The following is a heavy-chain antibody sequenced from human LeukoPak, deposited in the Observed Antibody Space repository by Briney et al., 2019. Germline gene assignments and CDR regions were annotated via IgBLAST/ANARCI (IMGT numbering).Heavy chain of an antibody. J-gene: IGHJ4*02. V-gene: IGHV3-7*01. CDR2: IKQDGGEK. CDR1: GFTFSVYW. Sequence: PGGSLRLSYAASGFTFSVYWMTWVRQAPGKGLEWVANIKQDGGEKYYVDSVKGRFTISRDNAKNSLYLQMNSLRAEDTAVYYCARDPQYCAGDCHYGRFDYWGQGTLVTVSS. D-gene: IGHD2-21*02. CDR3: ARDPQYCAGDCHYGRFDY.